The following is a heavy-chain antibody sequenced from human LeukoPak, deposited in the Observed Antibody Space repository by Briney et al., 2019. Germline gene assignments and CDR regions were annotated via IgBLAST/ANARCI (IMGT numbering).Heavy chain of an antibody. J-gene: IGHJ4*02. CDR3: AKRVYDSSGYYWDY. CDR2: IYTGGNT. Sequence: GGSLRLSCAASGFTVDSNYLSWVRQAPGKGLEWVSTIYTGGNTYYAASVKGRFTISRDNSKNTLYLQMNSLRAEDTAVYYCAKRVYDSSGYYWDYWGQGTLVTVSS. D-gene: IGHD3-22*01. CDR1: GFTVDSNY. V-gene: IGHV3-53*01.